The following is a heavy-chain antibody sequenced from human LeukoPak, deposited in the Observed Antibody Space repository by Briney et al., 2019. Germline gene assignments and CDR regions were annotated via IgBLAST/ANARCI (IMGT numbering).Heavy chain of an antibody. J-gene: IGHJ4*02. V-gene: IGHV3-21*01. CDR3: ARDGVATIETADY. CDR1: GFTFSSYA. CDR2: ISSSSSYI. D-gene: IGHD5-12*01. Sequence: PGGSLRLSCAASGFTFSSYAMHWVRQAPGKGLEWVSSISSSSSYIYYADSVKGRFTISRDNAKNSLYLQMNSLRAEDTAVYYCARDGVATIETADYWGQGTLVTVSS.